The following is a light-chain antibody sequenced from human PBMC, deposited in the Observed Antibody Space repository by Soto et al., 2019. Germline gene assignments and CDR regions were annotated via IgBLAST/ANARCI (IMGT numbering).Light chain of an antibody. CDR3: SSYRSSNTPFV. Sequence: QSALTQPASVSGSPGQSITISCTGTTSDIGGYHFVSWYQQHPGKAPKLMIYDVSNRPSGVSNRFSGFKSGNTASLTISGLQAEDEADYYCSSYRSSNTPFVFGTGTKLTVL. V-gene: IGLV2-14*01. CDR2: DVS. CDR1: TSDIGGYHF. J-gene: IGLJ1*01.